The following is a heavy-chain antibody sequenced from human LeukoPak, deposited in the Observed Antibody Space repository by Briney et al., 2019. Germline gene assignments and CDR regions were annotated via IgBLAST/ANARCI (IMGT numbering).Heavy chain of an antibody. CDR2: ISGYNDNP. CDR3: ARDGTSTDDY. J-gene: IGHJ4*02. CDR1: GYTFTGYY. Sequence: ASVKVSCKASGYTFTGYYMHWVRQAPGKGLEWMGWISGYNDNPHYAQKFQDRVTMTTDTSTSTAYMELRSLTSDDTAVYYCARDGTSTDDYWGQGTLVTVSS. D-gene: IGHD1-7*01. V-gene: IGHV1-18*04.